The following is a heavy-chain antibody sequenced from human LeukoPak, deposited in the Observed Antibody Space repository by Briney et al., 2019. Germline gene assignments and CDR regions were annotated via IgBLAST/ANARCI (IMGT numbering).Heavy chain of an antibody. Sequence: PGGSLRLSCAAPGFTFDDYAMHWVRQAPGKGLEWVSGISWNSGSIGYADSVKGRFTISRDNAKNSLYLQMNSLRAEDTALYYCAKGYYYYYMDVWGKGTTVTVSS. CDR1: GFTFDDYA. V-gene: IGHV3-9*01. CDR2: ISWNSGSI. CDR3: AKGYYYYYMDV. J-gene: IGHJ6*03.